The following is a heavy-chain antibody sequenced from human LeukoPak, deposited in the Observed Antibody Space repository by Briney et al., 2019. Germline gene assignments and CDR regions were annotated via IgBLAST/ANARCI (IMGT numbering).Heavy chain of an antibody. Sequence: SVKASCKASGGTFSSYAISWVRQAPGQGLEWMGGIIPIFGTANYAQKFQGRVTIIADKSTSTAYMELSSLRSEDTAVYCCARVSFTMVRGVIISGPNWFDPWGQGTLVTVSS. J-gene: IGHJ5*02. CDR2: IIPIFGTA. V-gene: IGHV1-69*06. CDR1: GGTFSSYA. CDR3: ARVSFTMVRGVIISGPNWFDP. D-gene: IGHD3-10*01.